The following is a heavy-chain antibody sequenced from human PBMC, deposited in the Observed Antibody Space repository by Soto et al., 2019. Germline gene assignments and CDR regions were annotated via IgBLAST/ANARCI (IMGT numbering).Heavy chain of an antibody. CDR1: GFTVSSNY. CDR3: ARGLLLSPHFDY. J-gene: IGHJ4*02. D-gene: IGHD2-15*01. V-gene: IGHV3-53*05. CDR2: IYSGGST. Sequence: PGGSLRLSCAASGFTVSSNYMSWVRQAPGKGLEWVSVIYSGGSTYYADSVKGRFTISRDNSKNTLYLQMNSLRSEDTAVYYCARGLLLSPHFDYWGQGTLVTVSS.